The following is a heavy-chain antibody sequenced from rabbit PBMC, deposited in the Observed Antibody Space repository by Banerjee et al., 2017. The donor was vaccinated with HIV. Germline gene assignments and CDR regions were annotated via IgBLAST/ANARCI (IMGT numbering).Heavy chain of an antibody. CDR1: GFSFSDNYW. CDR3: ARDGGYADTDL. CDR2: IDTGTGDT. D-gene: IGHD6-1*01. J-gene: IGHJ4*01. V-gene: IGHV1S40*01. Sequence: QSLEESGGDLVKPGASLTLTCTASGFSFSDNYWICCVRQASGKGLEWIACIDTGTGDTYYASWAKGRFTISKTSSTTVSLQMNSMTAADTADYFCARDGGYADTDLWGPGTLVTVS.